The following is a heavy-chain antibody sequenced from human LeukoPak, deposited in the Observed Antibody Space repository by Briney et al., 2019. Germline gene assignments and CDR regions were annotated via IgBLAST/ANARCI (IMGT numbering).Heavy chain of an antibody. CDR2: IIPIFGTA. J-gene: IGHJ6*03. CDR3: AREPEHYSDSSGYHHYYYMDV. CDR1: GGTFSSYA. D-gene: IGHD3-22*01. Sequence: SVKVSCKASGGTFSSYAISWVRQAPGQGLEWIGRIIPIFGTANYAQKFQGRVTITTDESTSTAYMELSSLRSEDTVVYYCAREPEHYSDSSGYHHYYYMDVWGKGPRSPSP. V-gene: IGHV1-69*05.